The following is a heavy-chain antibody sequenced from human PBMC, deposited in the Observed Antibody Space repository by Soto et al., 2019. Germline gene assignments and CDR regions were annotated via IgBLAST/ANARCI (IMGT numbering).Heavy chain of an antibody. V-gene: IGHV3-11*01. J-gene: IGHJ4*02. D-gene: IGHD3-22*01. CDR3: VKGYYDSGGYHYFDY. Sequence: GGSLRLSCAASGFIFGHYYMSWIRQAPGAGLEWVSYISTSGNITHYADSVKGRFTISRDNAKNSLHLQMNSLKVEDAAVYYCVKGYYDSGGYHYFDYWGQGTLVTVSS. CDR1: GFIFGHYY. CDR2: ISTSGNIT.